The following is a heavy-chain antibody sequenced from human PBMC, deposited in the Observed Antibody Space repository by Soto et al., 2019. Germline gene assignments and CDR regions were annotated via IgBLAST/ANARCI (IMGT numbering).Heavy chain of an antibody. Sequence: QITLNESGPTKVKPRQTLTLTCTFSGISLTTSGVGAGWIRPTPGKAPPLLALTYWDADNRDSPSLKSRLTITKDTSKVRVVLTMADLDHADTATYYCAHRVLRTVFGLVTTTAIYFDFWGQGTPGSVSS. CDR2: TYWDADN. V-gene: IGHV2-5*02. CDR3: AHRVLRTVFGLVTTTAIYFDF. D-gene: IGHD3-3*01. CDR1: GISLTTSGVG. J-gene: IGHJ4*02.